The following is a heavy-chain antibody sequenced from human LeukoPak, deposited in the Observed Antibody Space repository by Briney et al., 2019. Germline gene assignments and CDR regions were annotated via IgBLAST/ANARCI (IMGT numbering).Heavy chain of an antibody. J-gene: IGHJ4*02. V-gene: IGHV4-34*01. CDR1: GGSFSGYY. CDR2: INHSGYT. CDR3: VRLGSRVL. Sequence: PSETLSLTCALYGGSFSGYYWSWIRQSPGKGLEWIGQINHSGYTNYKPSLKSRVTMSVDTSKNQFSLKLISMTAADTAVYYCVRLGSRVLWGQGTLVTVSS. D-gene: IGHD1-26*01.